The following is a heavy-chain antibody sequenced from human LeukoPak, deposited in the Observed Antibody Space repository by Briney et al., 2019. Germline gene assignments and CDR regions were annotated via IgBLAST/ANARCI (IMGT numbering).Heavy chain of an antibody. CDR2: IIPIFGTA. V-gene: IGHV1-69*01. J-gene: IGHJ4*02. CDR3: ASTRERDGYNSFEFDYFDY. D-gene: IGHD5-24*01. Sequence: SVKVSCKASGGTFSSYAISWVRQAPGQGLEWMGGIIPIFGTANYAQKFQGRVTITADESTSTAYVELSSLRSEDTAVYYCASTRERDGYNSFEFDYFDYWGQGTLVTVSS. CDR1: GGTFSSYA.